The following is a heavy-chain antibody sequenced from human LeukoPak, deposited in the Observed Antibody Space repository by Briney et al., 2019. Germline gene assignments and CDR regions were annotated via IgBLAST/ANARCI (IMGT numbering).Heavy chain of an antibody. CDR1: GFTFSDYA. V-gene: IGHV3-23*01. D-gene: IGHD3-10*01. CDR3: AKPTGTGVARWYFDS. CDR2: IRVSGGGAT. Sequence: PGGSLRLSRAASGFTFSDYAMTWVRQAPRKGLEWVSTIRVSGGGATYYADSVQGRFTISRDNSKNTLYLQMSSLRVEDTAVYYCAKPTGTGVARWYFDSWGQGTLVTVSS. J-gene: IGHJ4*02.